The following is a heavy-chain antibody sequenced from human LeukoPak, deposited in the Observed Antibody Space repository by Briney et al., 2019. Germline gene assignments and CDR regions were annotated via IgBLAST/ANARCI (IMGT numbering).Heavy chain of an antibody. V-gene: IGHV3-15*07. CDR2: IKSKTDGGTT. D-gene: IGHD4-17*01. J-gene: IGHJ4*02. CDR3: TTYTVTTPYFFDY. CDR1: GFTLNNAW. Sequence: GGSLRLSCAASGFTLNNAWMNWVRQAPGKGLEWVGRIKSKTDGGTTDYAAPVKGRFTISRDDSKNTLYLQMNSLKTEDTAMYYCTTYTVTTPYFFDYWGQGTLVTVSS.